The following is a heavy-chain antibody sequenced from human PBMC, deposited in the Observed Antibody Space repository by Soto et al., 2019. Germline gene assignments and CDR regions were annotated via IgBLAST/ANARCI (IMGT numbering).Heavy chain of an antibody. CDR1: GCSFRNYG. V-gene: IGHV3-33*01. J-gene: IGHJ4*02. Sequence: PWGSRRRSGSTAGCSFRNYGSHWYRQAPGNRLEWVPVQWFFPSGGNEYYADSVKRRFAISSADSKQSAYLEMKSLRAQATAVSSCGRDPYSGARYYLDLCRQGTQVTASS. CDR2: QWFFPSGGNE. D-gene: IGHD1-26*01. CDR3: GRDPYSGARYYLDL.